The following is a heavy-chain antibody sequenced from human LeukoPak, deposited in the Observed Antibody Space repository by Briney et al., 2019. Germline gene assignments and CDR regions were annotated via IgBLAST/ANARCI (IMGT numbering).Heavy chain of an antibody. V-gene: IGHV1-46*01. CDR2: INLSGGST. CDR1: GYTFTSYY. J-gene: IGHJ5*02. D-gene: IGHD3-3*01. CDR3: ARTLTISSLSGFDP. Sequence: ASVKVSCKTSGYTFTSYYMHWVRQAPGQGLEWMGIINLSGGSTSYSQKFQGRVTMTRDTSTSTVYMELSSLRSEDTAVCYCARTLTISSLSGFDPWGQGTLITVSS.